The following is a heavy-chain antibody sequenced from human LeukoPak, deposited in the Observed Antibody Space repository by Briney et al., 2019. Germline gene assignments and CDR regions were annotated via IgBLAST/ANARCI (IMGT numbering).Heavy chain of an antibody. V-gene: IGHV4-30-2*01. CDR2: IYHSGST. CDR1: GGSISSGGYY. Sequence: SQTLSLTCTVSGGSISSGGYYWSWIRQPPGKGLEWIGYIYHSGSTYYNPSLKSRVTISVDTSKNQFSLKLSSVTAADTAVYYCARVRDGLLDYWGQGTLVTVSS. J-gene: IGHJ4*02. CDR3: ARVRDGLLDY.